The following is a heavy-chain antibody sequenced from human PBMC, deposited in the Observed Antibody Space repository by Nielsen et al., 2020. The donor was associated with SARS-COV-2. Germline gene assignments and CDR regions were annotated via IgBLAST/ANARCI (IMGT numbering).Heavy chain of an antibody. J-gene: IGHJ3*02. CDR3: ARRIRSGSYNAFDI. D-gene: IGHD3-10*01. CDR1: GDSISTYY. Sequence: SETLSLTCTVSGDSISTYYWSWMRQPPGKGLEWIGYIFHSGSTKYNPSPKSRVTISVDSSKNQFSLKLSSVTAADTAVYYCARRIRSGSYNAFDIWGQGTMVTVSS. CDR2: IFHSGST. V-gene: IGHV4-59*01.